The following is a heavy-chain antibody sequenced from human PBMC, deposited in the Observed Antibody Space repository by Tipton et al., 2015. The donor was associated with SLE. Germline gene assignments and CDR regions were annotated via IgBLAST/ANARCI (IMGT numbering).Heavy chain of an antibody. CDR3: ARGRSSWSNWYFDL. J-gene: IGHJ2*01. CDR1: GGSFSGYY. CDR2: IYYSGST. V-gene: IGHV4-34*01. D-gene: IGHD6-13*01. Sequence: TLSLTCAVYGGSFSGYYWSWIRQPPGKGLEWIGSIYYSGSTYYNPSLKSRVTISVDTSKNQFSLKLSSVTAADTAVYYCARGRSSWSNWYFDLWGRGTLVTVSS.